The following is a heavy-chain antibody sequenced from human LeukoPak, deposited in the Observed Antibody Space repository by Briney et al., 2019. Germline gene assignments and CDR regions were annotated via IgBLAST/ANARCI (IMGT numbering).Heavy chain of an antibody. CDR3: VRDTHDRSNYAYFDS. V-gene: IGHV3-21*01. CDR2: ISAGGDFA. D-gene: IGHD3-22*01. J-gene: IGHJ4*01. Sequence: PGGSLRLSCAASGFPFSTHSLNWVRQAPGKGLEWVSSISAGGDFAYYGDSVKGRFTMSRDNAENSLHLHMDSLTAEDTAVYYCVRDTHDRSNYAYFDSWGHGTLVTVSS. CDR1: GFPFSTHS.